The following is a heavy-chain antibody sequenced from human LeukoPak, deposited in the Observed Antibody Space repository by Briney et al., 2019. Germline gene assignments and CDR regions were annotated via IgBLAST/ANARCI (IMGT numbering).Heavy chain of an antibody. V-gene: IGHV3-30*18. J-gene: IGHJ4*02. CDR3: AKDQSFAPYYYYDSRGDGSFDY. D-gene: IGHD3-22*01. Sequence: GSLRLSCAASGFTFSSYGMHWVRQAPGKGLEWVAVISYDGSNKYYADSVKGRFTISRDNSKNTLYLQMNSLRAEDTAVYYCAKDQSFAPYYYYDSRGDGSFDYWGQGTLVTVSS. CDR1: GFTFSSYG. CDR2: ISYDGSNK.